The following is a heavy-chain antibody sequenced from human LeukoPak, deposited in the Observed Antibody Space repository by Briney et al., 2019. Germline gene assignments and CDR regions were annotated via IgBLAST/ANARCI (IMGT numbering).Heavy chain of an antibody. CDR1: GFTFSRYW. J-gene: IGHJ4*02. CDR3: ARDKDVGATLLDY. CDR2: IKQDGSAK. V-gene: IGHV3-7*01. Sequence: GGSLRLSCAAAGFTFSRYWMSWVRQAPGKGLEGVANIKQDGSAKYYVDSVKGRFTISRDNAKNSLFLQMNSLRAEDTAVYYCARDKDVGATLLDYWGQGTLVTVSS. D-gene: IGHD1-26*01.